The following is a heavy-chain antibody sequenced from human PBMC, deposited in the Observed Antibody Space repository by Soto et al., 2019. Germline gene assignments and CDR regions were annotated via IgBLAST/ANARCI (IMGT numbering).Heavy chain of an antibody. Sequence: GASVKVSCKASGGTFSSYAISWVRQAPGQGLEWMGGIIPIFGTANYAQKFQGRVTITADESTSTAYMELSSLGSEDTAVYYCARAHSDSSPCFDYWGQGTLVTVSS. V-gene: IGHV1-69*13. CDR3: ARAHSDSSPCFDY. D-gene: IGHD2-15*01. CDR2: IIPIFGTA. CDR1: GGTFSSYA. J-gene: IGHJ4*02.